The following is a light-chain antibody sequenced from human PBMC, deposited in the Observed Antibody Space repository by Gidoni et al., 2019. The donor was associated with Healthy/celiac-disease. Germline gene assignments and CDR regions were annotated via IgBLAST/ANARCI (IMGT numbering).Light chain of an antibody. CDR3: QAWDSSTPNWV. CDR2: QDS. Sequence: SSELTQPPSVSVSPGPTASITCSGDKLGDKYACWYHQKPGQSPVLVIYQDSKRPSWIPERFSGSTSGNTATLTISGTPAMDEADYYCQAWDSSTPNWVFGGGTKLTVL. J-gene: IGLJ3*02. V-gene: IGLV3-1*01. CDR1: KLGDKY.